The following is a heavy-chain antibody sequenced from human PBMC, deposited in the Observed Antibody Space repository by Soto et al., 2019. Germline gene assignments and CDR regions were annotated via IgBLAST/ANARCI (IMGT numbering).Heavy chain of an antibody. CDR2: ISGSGDGT. V-gene: IGHV3-23*01. J-gene: IGHJ6*02. D-gene: IGHD3-10*01. CDR3: TMTWRSILVAYGFGDMDV. Sequence: GGSLRLSCAASGFTVGSHAMSWVRQAPGKGLEWVSSISGSGDGTYYGDSVKGRFTISRDSSSSTLYLQMDNLRVEDRAVYFCTMTWRSILVAYGFGDMDVWGQGTTVTVSS. CDR1: GFTVGSHA.